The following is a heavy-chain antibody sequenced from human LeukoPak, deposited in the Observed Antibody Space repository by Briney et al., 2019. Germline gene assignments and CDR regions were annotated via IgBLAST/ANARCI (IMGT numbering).Heavy chain of an antibody. D-gene: IGHD3-10*01. Sequence: ASVKVSCKASGYTFTCYYMHWVRQAPGQGLEWMGRINPNSGGTNYAQKFQGRVTMTRDTSISTAYMELSRLRSDDTAVYYCAGPLLLWFGELSDGMDVWGQGTTVTVSS. J-gene: IGHJ6*02. CDR3: AGPLLLWFGELSDGMDV. CDR1: GYTFTCYY. V-gene: IGHV1-2*06. CDR2: INPNSGGT.